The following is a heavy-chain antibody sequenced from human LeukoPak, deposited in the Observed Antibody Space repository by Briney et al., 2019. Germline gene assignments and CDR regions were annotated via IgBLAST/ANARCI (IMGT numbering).Heavy chain of an antibody. D-gene: IGHD3-10*01. V-gene: IGHV3-23*01. CDR2: ISGSGGST. CDR3: AKVADYYGSGSCDY. Sequence: GGSLRLSCAASGFTFSSYAMSWVRQAPGKGLEWVSAISGSGGSTYYADSVKGRFTISRDNSKNTLYLQLNSLRAEDTAVYYCAKVADYYGSGSCDYWGQGTLVTVSS. CDR1: GFTFSSYA. J-gene: IGHJ4*02.